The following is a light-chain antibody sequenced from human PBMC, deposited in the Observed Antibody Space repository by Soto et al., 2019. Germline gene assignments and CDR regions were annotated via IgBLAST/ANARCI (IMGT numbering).Light chain of an antibody. CDR1: SSDVGSYNR. CDR3: SSYISSSTWV. CDR2: QVS. J-gene: IGLJ3*02. V-gene: IGLV2-18*02. Sequence: QSALTQPPSVSGSPGQSVTISCTGTSSDVGSYNRVSWYQQPPGTAPKLMIYQVSNRPSGVPDRFSGSKSGNTASLTISGLQAEDEADYYCSSYISSSTWVFGGGTQLTVL.